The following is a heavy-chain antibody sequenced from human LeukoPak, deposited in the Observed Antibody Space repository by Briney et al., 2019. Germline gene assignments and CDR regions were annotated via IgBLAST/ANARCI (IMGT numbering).Heavy chain of an antibody. J-gene: IGHJ4*02. D-gene: IGHD5-12*01. Sequence: TSETLSLTCTVSGGSISTYYWIWIRQPPGKGLEWLGYIHYSGTTNYNPSLKHRVTISLDTSKIQFSLDVSSVTAADTAVYYCARMGGYSGYATHWGQGALVTVSS. CDR2: IHYSGTT. CDR3: ARMGGYSGYATH. V-gene: IGHV4-59*08. CDR1: GGSISTYY.